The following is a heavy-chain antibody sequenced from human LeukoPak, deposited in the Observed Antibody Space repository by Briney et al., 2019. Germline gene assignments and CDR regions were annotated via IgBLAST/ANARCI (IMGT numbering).Heavy chain of an antibody. J-gene: IGHJ4*02. CDR1: GFTFSSYW. CDR2: IKQDGSEK. Sequence: PGGSLRLSCAASGFTFSSYWMSWVRQAPGKGLEWVANIKQDGSEKYYVDSVKGRFTISRDNAKNSLYLQMNSLRAEDTAVYYCARESSSGYAEFDYWGQGTLVTVSS. D-gene: IGHD5-12*01. CDR3: ARESSSGYAEFDY. V-gene: IGHV3-7*01.